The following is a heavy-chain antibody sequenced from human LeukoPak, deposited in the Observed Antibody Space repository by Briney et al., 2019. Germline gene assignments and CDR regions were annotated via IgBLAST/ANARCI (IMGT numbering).Heavy chain of an antibody. Sequence: GGSLRLSCAASGXTVSSNYLTWVRQAPGKGLEWVAIIYSGGRTYYADSVKGRFIISSDNSKNTLYLQMNSLRAEDTAVYYCSRDFNGRNDFWGQGTLVTVSS. CDR1: GXTVSSNY. CDR3: SRDFNGRNDF. CDR2: IYSGGRT. V-gene: IGHV3-66*01. D-gene: IGHD1-14*01. J-gene: IGHJ4*02.